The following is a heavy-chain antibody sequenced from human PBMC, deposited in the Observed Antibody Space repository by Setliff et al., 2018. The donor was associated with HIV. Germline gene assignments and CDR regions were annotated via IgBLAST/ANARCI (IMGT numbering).Heavy chain of an antibody. J-gene: IGHJ4*02. CDR1: GGSIVSSSYY. CDR3: ARQGLTMNRGVPAPILYYFDY. Sequence: SETLSLTCTVSGGSIVSSSYYWGWIRQPPGKGLEWIGTMYHRGTTYNNPSLKSRDTFSADTSKNQFSLNLNSVTATDTAVYYCARQGLTMNRGVPAPILYYFDYWGPGSLVTVSS. V-gene: IGHV4-39*01. D-gene: IGHD3-10*01. CDR2: MYHRGTT.